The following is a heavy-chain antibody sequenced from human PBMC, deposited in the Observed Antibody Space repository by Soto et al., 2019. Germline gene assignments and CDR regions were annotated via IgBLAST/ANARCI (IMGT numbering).Heavy chain of an antibody. CDR3: VKDESINWYSGHFPH. CDR1: GFTFDDYA. CDR2: INWNSGSI. J-gene: IGHJ1*01. D-gene: IGHD6-13*01. V-gene: IGHV3-9*01. Sequence: EVQLVESGGGLVQPGRSLRLSCAASGFTFDDYAMHWVRQVPGKGLEWVSGINWNSGSIGYGDSVKDRFAISRDNAKNSLHLQMNSLSAEDTAFYYCVKDESINWYSGHFPHWGQGTLVTVSS.